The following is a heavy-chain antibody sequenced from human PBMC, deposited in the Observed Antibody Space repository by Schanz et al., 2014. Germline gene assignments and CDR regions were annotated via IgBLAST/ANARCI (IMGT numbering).Heavy chain of an antibody. CDR2: ISPYNGHT. Sequence: QVQLVQSGSEVKKPGDSVKVSCETSGYSFTKYGINWVRQAPGQGLEWMGWISPYNGHTEYGKKFQGRFTMTTDTSTTTAYLELRSLISDDTAVYYCVRDAGWAFGDYHGMDVWGRGTSVTVSS. D-gene: IGHD3-10*01. J-gene: IGHJ6*02. CDR1: GYSFTKYG. V-gene: IGHV1-18*01. CDR3: VRDAGWAFGDYHGMDV.